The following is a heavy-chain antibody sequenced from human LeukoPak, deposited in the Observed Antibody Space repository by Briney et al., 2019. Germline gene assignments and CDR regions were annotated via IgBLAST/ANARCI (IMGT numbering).Heavy chain of an antibody. D-gene: IGHD3-16*02. V-gene: IGHV3-30-3*01. CDR2: ISYDGSNK. J-gene: IGHJ4*02. Sequence: GGSLRLSCAASGFTFSSYAMHWVRQAPGKGLEWVAVISYDGSNKYYADSVKGRFTISRDNSKNTLYLQMNSLRAEDTAVYYCAKVSLGVTVYWGQGTLVTVSS. CDR3: AKVSLGVTVY. CDR1: GFTFSSYA.